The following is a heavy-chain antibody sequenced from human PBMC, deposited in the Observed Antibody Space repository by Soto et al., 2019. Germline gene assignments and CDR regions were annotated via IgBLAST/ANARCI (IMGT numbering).Heavy chain of an antibody. CDR3: ARGTLSPLIVRSSRGPWFDP. V-gene: IGHV4-59*08. CDR1: GGSISSYY. CDR2: MYYGGRT. D-gene: IGHD2-15*01. J-gene: IGHJ5*02. Sequence: SETLSLTCTVSGGSISSYYWSWIRQPPGKGLEWIGYMYYGGRTNYNPSLKSRVTISVDTSKMQVSLKLSSVTAADTAVYFCARGTLSPLIVRSSRGPWFDPWGQGTLVTVSS.